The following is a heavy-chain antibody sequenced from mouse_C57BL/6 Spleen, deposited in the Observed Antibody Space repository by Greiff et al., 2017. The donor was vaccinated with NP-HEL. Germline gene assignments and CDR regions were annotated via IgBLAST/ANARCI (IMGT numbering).Heavy chain of an antibody. CDR2: INPNNGGT. D-gene: IGHD1-1*02. Sequence: EVQLQQSGPELVKPGASVKIPCKASGYTFTDYNMDWVKQSHGKSLEWIGDINPNNGGTIYNQKFKGKATLTVDKSSSTAYMELRSLTSEDTAVYYCARKRVGFDWYFDVWGTGTTVTVSS. CDR1: GYTFTDYN. J-gene: IGHJ1*03. V-gene: IGHV1-18*01. CDR3: ARKRVGFDWYFDV.